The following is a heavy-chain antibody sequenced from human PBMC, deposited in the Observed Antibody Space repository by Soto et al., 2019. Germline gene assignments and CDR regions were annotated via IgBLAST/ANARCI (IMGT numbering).Heavy chain of an antibody. CDR1: GFTFSSYG. J-gene: IGHJ6*02. D-gene: IGHD3-10*01. Sequence: QVQLVESGGGVVQPGRSLSLSCAASGFTFSSYGIHWVRQAPGKGLEWVAVIWYDGSKKYYADSVKGRFTISRDNSKNTLYLQMSRLRAEDTAGYYCAREVLFRGIKYHGMDVWGQGTTVTVSS. CDR3: AREVLFRGIKYHGMDV. V-gene: IGHV3-33*01. CDR2: IWYDGSKK.